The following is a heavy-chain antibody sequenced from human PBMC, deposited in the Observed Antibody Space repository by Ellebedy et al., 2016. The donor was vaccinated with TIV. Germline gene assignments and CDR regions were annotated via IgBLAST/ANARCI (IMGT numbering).Heavy chain of an antibody. D-gene: IGHD6-13*01. CDR3: ARRAAGYHFDY. Sequence: GGSLRLSXAASGFTFSSYSMNWVRQAPGKGLEWVSYISGTANTIYYADSVRGRFTVSRENGKNSLYLLMNSLRDDDTAVYYCARRAAGYHFDYWGQGTLVTVSS. CDR2: ISGTANTI. CDR1: GFTFSSYS. V-gene: IGHV3-48*02. J-gene: IGHJ4*02.